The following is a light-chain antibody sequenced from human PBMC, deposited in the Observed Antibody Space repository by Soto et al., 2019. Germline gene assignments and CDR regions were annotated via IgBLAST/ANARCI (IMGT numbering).Light chain of an antibody. V-gene: IGKV1-39*01. J-gene: IGKJ5*01. CDR2: AAS. CDR1: QTVRTY. Sequence: DIQMTQSPACLSASVEDLVTITCRASQTVRTYLNWYQQKPGKAPKLLIYAASNLQSGVPSRFSGSGSGTDFTLTITSLRPEDFATYWCQKSYNTPVTFGQGTRLEIK. CDR3: QKSYNTPVT.